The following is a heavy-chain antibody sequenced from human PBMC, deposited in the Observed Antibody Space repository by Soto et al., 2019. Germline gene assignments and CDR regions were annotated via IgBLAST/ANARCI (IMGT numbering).Heavy chain of an antibody. CDR3: ATDGYCSSTSCYGWFDP. V-gene: IGHV1-24*01. J-gene: IGHJ5*02. Sequence: ASVKVSCKVSGYTLTELSMHWVRQAPGKGLEWMGGFDPEDGETIYAQKFQGRVTMTEDTSTDTAYMELSSLRSEDTAVYYCATDGYCSSTSCYGWFDPWGQGTLVTVSS. D-gene: IGHD2-2*03. CDR2: FDPEDGET. CDR1: GYTLTELS.